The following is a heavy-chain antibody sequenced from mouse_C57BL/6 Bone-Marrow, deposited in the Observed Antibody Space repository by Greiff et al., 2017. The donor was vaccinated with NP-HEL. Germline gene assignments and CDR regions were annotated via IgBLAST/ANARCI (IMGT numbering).Heavy chain of an antibody. CDR2: ISSGSSTI. J-gene: IGHJ2*01. D-gene: IGHD1-1*01. CDR1: GFTFSDYG. V-gene: IGHV5-17*01. CDR3: ARAYYGSQYPYYFDY. Sequence: EVQLVESGGGLVKPGGSLKLSCAASGFTFSDYGMHWVRQAPEKGLEWVAYISSGSSTIYYVDTVKGRFTISRDNAKNTLFLQMTSLRSEDTAMYYCARAYYGSQYPYYFDYWGQGTTLTVSS.